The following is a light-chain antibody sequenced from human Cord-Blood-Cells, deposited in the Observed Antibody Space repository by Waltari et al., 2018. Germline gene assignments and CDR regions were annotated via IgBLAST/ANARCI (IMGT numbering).Light chain of an antibody. V-gene: IGLV2-23*01. Sequence: QSALTQPASVSGSPGQSITISLTGTTRYVWSNNPCSWYQQHPGKAPKLIIYEGSKRPSGVSNRFSGSKSGNTASLTISGLQAEDEADYYCCSYAGSSTYVFGTGTKVTVL. CDR2: EGS. J-gene: IGLJ1*01. CDR3: CSYAGSSTYV. CDR1: TRYVWSNNP.